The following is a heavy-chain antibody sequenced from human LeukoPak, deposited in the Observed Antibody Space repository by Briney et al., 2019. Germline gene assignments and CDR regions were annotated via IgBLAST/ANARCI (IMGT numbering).Heavy chain of an antibody. CDR2: ISSGGSTI. V-gene: IGHV3-48*03. J-gene: IGHJ6*02. CDR1: GFTFSSYE. Sequence: GGSLRLSCAASGFTFSSYEMNWVRQAPGKGLEWVSYISSGGSTIYYADSVKGRFTISRDNAKNSLYLQMNSLRAEDTAAYYCARSGYSSGWSNYYYYGMDVWGQGTTVTVSS. CDR3: ARSGYSSGWSNYYYYGMDV. D-gene: IGHD6-19*01.